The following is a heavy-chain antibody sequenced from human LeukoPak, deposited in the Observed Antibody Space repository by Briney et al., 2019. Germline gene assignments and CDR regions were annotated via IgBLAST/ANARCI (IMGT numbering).Heavy chain of an antibody. V-gene: IGHV4-4*09. CDR1: GDSITSFY. D-gene: IGHD1-7*01. CDR3: AKPARTFAS. CDR2: IYVNGDT. J-gene: IGHJ5*02. Sequence: SETLSLTGTVSGDSITSFYWSWIRQAPGKGLECIGFIYVNGDTSYNPSLKGRATLSLDTSKNQFPLRLTSVTAADTTVYYCAKPARTFASWGPGTLVTVSS.